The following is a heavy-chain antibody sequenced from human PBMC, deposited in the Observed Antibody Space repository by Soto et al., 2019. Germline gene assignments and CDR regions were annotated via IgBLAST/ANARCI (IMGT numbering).Heavy chain of an antibody. D-gene: IGHD3-3*01. Sequence: GGSLRLSCAASGFTFSSYAMSWVRQAPGKGLEWASAISGSGGSTYYADSVKGRFTISRDNSKNTLYLQMNSLRAEDTAVYYCAKVGNDFWSGYYYFDYWGQGTPVTVSS. J-gene: IGHJ4*02. CDR2: ISGSGGST. CDR1: GFTFSSYA. CDR3: AKVGNDFWSGYYYFDY. V-gene: IGHV3-23*01.